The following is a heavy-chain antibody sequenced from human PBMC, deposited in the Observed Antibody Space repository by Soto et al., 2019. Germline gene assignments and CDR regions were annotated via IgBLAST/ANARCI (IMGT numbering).Heavy chain of an antibody. J-gene: IGHJ6*03. CDR1: GGSFSGYQ. V-gene: IGHV4-34*01. CDR2: INDSGNI. Sequence: QVQLQQWGAGLLKPSENLSLTCAVYGGSFSGYQWSWIRQTPGKGLEWIGEINDSGNINYNPSLKSRVPILLDTPKKQISLKLRSVTAADTAVYFSARGLILWFGELSRRGGYYYYMDVWGKGTTVTVSS. D-gene: IGHD3-10*01. CDR3: ARGLILWFGELSRRGGYYYYMDV.